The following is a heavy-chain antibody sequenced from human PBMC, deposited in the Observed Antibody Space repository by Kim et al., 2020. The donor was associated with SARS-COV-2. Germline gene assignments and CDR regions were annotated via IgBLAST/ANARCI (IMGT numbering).Heavy chain of an antibody. V-gene: IGHV3-23*01. CDR1: GFTFSSYA. CDR2: ISGSGGST. Sequence: GGSLRLSCAASGFTFSSYAMSWVRQAPGKGLEWVSAISGSGGSTYYADSVKGRFTISRDNSKNTLYLQMNSLRAEDTAVYYCAKGRYSSGWDEDRYYYYYGMDVWGQGTTVTVSS. CDR3: AKGRYSSGWDEDRYYYYYGMDV. J-gene: IGHJ6*02. D-gene: IGHD6-19*01.